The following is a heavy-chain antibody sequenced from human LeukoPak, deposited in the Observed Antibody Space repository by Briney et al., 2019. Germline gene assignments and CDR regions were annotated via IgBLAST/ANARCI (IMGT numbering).Heavy chain of an antibody. D-gene: IGHD3-16*01. CDR2: ISWNSGSI. CDR3: AKDGPFGSN. V-gene: IGHV3-9*01. J-gene: IGHJ4*02. CDR1: GFTFDDYA. Sequence: PGRSLRLSCAASGFTFDDYAMHWVRQAPGKGLEWVSGISWNSGSIGYADSVKGRFTISRDNAKDSPYLQINSRVAVGTALYYCAKDGPFGSNWGQGTLVTVSS.